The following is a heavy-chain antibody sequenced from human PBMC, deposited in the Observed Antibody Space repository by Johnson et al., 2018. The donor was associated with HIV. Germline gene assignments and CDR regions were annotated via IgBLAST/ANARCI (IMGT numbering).Heavy chain of an antibody. Sequence: QVQLVESGGGVVQPGRSLRLSCAASGFTFSSYAMHWVRQAPGKGLEWVAVISYDGSNKYYADSVKGRFTISRDNSKHTLYLQMNSLRAEDTAVYYCASGAAAAPDAFDIWGQGTMVTVSS. V-gene: IGHV3-30-3*01. CDR1: GFTFSSYA. CDR3: ASGAAAAPDAFDI. J-gene: IGHJ3*02. D-gene: IGHD6-13*01. CDR2: ISYDGSNK.